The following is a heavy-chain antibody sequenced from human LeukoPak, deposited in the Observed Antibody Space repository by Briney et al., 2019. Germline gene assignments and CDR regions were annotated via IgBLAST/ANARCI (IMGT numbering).Heavy chain of an antibody. V-gene: IGHV4-34*01. CDR3: ARASDPWLQLT. D-gene: IGHD5-24*01. CDR2: INHSGST. CDR1: GGSFSGYY. J-gene: IGHJ5*02. Sequence: SETLSLTCAVYGGSFSGYYWSWIRQPPGKGLEWIGEINHSGSTNYNPSLKSRVTISVDTSKNQFSLKLSSVTAADTAVYYCARASDPWLQLTWGQGTLVTVSS.